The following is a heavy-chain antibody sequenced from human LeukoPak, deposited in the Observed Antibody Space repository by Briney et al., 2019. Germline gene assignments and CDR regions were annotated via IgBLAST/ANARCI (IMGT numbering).Heavy chain of an antibody. J-gene: IGHJ4*02. V-gene: IGHV1-18*01. D-gene: IGHD1-26*01. Sequence: ASVKVSCKASGYTFTSYGISWVRQAPGQGLEWMGSISAYNGNTNYAQKLQGRVTMTTDTSTSTAYMELRSLRSDDTAVYYCARASHIVGATELVYWGQGTLVTVSS. CDR1: GYTFTSYG. CDR2: ISAYNGNT. CDR3: ARASHIVGATELVY.